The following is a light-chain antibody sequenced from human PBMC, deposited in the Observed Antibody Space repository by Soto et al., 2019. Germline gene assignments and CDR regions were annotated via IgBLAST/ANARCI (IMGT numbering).Light chain of an antibody. V-gene: IGKV2-30*01. J-gene: IGKJ1*01. CDR2: KIS. CDR1: QGLVYSDGNTY. CDR3: WRGTRWPWT. Sequence: DVVMTQSPLSLPVTLGQPATISCRSSQGLVYSDGNTYLSWFQQRPGQSPRRLISKISIRDSGVPDRFSGSGSGTEFTLKISRVEAEDVGVYYCWRGTRWPWTFGQGTRVEIK.